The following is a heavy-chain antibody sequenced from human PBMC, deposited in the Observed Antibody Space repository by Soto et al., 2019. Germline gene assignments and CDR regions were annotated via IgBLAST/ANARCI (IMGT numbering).Heavy chain of an antibody. CDR1: GFTFSSYA. D-gene: IGHD3-10*01. Sequence: EVQLLESGGGLVQPGGSLRLSCAASGFTFSSYAMSWVRQAPGKGLEWVSAISGNGGSTYYADSVKGRFTISRDNSKNTLYLQMNSLRAEDTAVYYCAKFGQPRFGEFDYWGQGTLVTVSS. CDR3: AKFGQPRFGEFDY. V-gene: IGHV3-23*01. J-gene: IGHJ4*02. CDR2: ISGNGGST.